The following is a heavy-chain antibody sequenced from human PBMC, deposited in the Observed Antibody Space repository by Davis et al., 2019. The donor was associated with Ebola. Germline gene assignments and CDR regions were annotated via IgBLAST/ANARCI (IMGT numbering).Heavy chain of an antibody. Sequence: SETLSLTCTVSGGSISSSSYYWGWIRQPPGKGLEWIGSIYYSGSTNYNPSLKSRVTISVDTSKNQFSLKLSSVTAADTAVYYCARGRIVVVVAAIYYYYDGRLGPRDHGHRLL. J-gene: IGHJ6*02. D-gene: IGHD2-15*01. CDR1: GGSISSSSYY. V-gene: IGHV4-39*07. CDR2: IYYSGST. CDR3: ARGRIVVVVAAIYYYYDGR.